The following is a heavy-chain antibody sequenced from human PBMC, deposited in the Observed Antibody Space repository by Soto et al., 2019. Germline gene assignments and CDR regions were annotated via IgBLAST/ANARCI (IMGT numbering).Heavy chain of an antibody. D-gene: IGHD6-13*01. CDR2: IYYSGST. J-gene: IGHJ6*02. CDR3: ARASLAAAGNFPPYYYYGMDV. Sequence: QVQLQESGPGLVKPSETLSLTCTVSGGSISSYYWSWIRQPPGKGLEWIGYIYYSGSTNYNPSLESRVPISVDTSKNQFSLKLSSVTAADTAVYYCARASLAAAGNFPPYYYYGMDVWGQGTTVTGSS. V-gene: IGHV4-59*01. CDR1: GGSISSYY.